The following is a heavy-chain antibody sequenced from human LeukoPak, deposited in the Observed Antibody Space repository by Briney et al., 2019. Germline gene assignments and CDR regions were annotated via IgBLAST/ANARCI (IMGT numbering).Heavy chain of an antibody. CDR3: AEELVVAAYSYFDY. V-gene: IGHV4-39*01. CDR2: IYYSGST. D-gene: IGHD2-15*01. Sequence: SETLSLTCTVSGGSISSSSYYWGWSRQPPGKGLEWIGSIYYSGSTYYNPSLKSRVTISVDTSKNQFSLKLSSVTAADTAVYYCAEELVVAAYSYFDYWGQGTLVTVSS. J-gene: IGHJ4*02. CDR1: GGSISSSSYY.